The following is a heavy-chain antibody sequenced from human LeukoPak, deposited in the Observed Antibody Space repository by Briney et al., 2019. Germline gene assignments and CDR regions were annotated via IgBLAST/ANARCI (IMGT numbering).Heavy chain of an antibody. CDR1: GFTFNSYA. CDR2: ISSNGGST. V-gene: IGHV3-64D*06. Sequence: SGGSLRLSCSASGFTFNSYAMHWVRQAPGKGLEYVSAISSNGGSTYYADSVKGRFTISRDNSKNTPYLQMSSLRAEDTAVYYCVKGDYDILTGYYGLDYWGQGTLVTVSS. CDR3: VKGDYDILTGYYGLDY. D-gene: IGHD3-9*01. J-gene: IGHJ4*02.